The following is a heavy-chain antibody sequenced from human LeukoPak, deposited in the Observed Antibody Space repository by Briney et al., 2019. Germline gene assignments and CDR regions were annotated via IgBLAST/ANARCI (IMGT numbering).Heavy chain of an antibody. CDR3: TTSYDSSGYSQEYFDY. J-gene: IGHJ4*02. V-gene: IGHV3-15*01. CDR2: IKQIRNGGTT. D-gene: IGHD3-22*01. Sequence: GGSLRLSCAASGFTFSDAWMTWVRQTPGKGLEWVGRIKQIRNGGTTDYAAPVKGRFTISRDDSKNTLYLQMNSLKTEDTAVYYCTTSYDSSGYSQEYFDYWGQGTLVTVSS. CDR1: GFTFSDAW.